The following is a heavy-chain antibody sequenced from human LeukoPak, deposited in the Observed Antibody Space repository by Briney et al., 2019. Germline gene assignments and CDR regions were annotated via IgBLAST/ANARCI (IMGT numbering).Heavy chain of an antibody. CDR3: AAGRPYSLLDY. CDR1: GSSLSELS. CDR2: FDVIDSET. Sequence: GASVKVSCTVFGSSLSELSLYWVRQAPGKGLEWMGGFDVIDSETFYAQKFQGRVTMTEDSSTDTAYMELRSLTSDDTALYYCAAGRPYSLLDYWGQGTLVTVSS. J-gene: IGHJ4*02. V-gene: IGHV1-24*01. D-gene: IGHD5-18*01.